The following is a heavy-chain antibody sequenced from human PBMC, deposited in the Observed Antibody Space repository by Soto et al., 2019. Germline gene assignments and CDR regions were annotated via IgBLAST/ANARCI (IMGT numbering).Heavy chain of an antibody. CDR2: IIPISETT. V-gene: IGHV1-69*01. D-gene: IGHD2-2*01. Sequence: QVQLVQSGAEVKKPGYSVKVSCKASGGTFSSYAISWVRQAPGQGLEWMGGIIPISETTNYAQKFQGRLTITADESKSTAYMELSSLRPEDTAVYSCARSQGSSTSLAIYYYYYSGMDVWGQGTTVTVSS. CDR3: ARSQGSSTSLAIYYYYYSGMDV. J-gene: IGHJ6*02. CDR1: GGTFSSYA.